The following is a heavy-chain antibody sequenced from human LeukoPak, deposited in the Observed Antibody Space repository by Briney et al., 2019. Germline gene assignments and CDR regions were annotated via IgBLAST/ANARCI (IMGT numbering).Heavy chain of an antibody. V-gene: IGHV1-24*01. CDR1: GYTLTELS. Sequence: GASVKVSCKVSGYTLTELSMHWVRQAPGKGLEWMGGFDPEDGETICAQKFQGRVTMTEDTSTDTAYMELSSLRSEDTAVYYCATGGPHYYDSSGYYYEDWGQGTLVTVSS. CDR2: FDPEDGET. D-gene: IGHD3-22*01. J-gene: IGHJ4*02. CDR3: ATGGPHYYDSSGYYYED.